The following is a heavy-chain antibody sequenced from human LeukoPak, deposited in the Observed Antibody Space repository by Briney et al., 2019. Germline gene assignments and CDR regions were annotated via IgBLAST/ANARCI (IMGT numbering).Heavy chain of an antibody. Sequence: SVKVSCKASGGTSSSYVISWVPQAPGHGLEWMGGIIPGFGTANYAQKFQGTVTITADVSATTVYMVLNSLRSEDTAVYYCAREPEPAITMVRGEVFDIWGQGTMVIVSS. V-gene: IGHV1-69*13. CDR3: AREPEPAITMVRGEVFDI. CDR2: IIPGFGTA. CDR1: GGTSSSYV. J-gene: IGHJ3*02. D-gene: IGHD3-10*01.